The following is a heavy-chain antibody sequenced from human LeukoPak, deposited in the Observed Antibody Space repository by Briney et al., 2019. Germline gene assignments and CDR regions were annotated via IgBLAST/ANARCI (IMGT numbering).Heavy chain of an antibody. CDR2: IYYSGST. CDR3: ARATLAVAGTFFSRTTCYYYYMDV. J-gene: IGHJ6*03. D-gene: IGHD6-19*01. Sequence: SETLSLTCTVSGGSISSSSYYWGWIRQPPGKGLEWIGSIYYSGSTYYNPSLKSRVTISVDTSKNQFSLKLSSVTAADTAVYYCARATLAVAGTFFSRTTCYYYYMDVWGKGTTVTVSS. V-gene: IGHV4-39*07. CDR1: GGSISSSSYY.